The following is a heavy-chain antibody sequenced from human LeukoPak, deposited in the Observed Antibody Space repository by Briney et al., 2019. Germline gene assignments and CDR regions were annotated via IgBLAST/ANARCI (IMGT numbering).Heavy chain of an antibody. V-gene: IGHV4-4*07. CDR1: GGSISSYY. J-gene: IGHJ4*02. CDR2: IYTSGST. Sequence: SETLSLTCTVSGGSISSYYWSWLRQPAGKGLEWIGRIYTSGSTNYNPSLKSRVTMSVDTSKNQFSLKLSSVTAADTAVYYCAGSGITMVRGVTTLDYWGQGTLVTISS. CDR3: AGSGITMVRGVTTLDY. D-gene: IGHD3-10*01.